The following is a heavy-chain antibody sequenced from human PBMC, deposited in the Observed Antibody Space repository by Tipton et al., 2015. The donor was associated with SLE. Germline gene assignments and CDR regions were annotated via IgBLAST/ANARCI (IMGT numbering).Heavy chain of an antibody. D-gene: IGHD7-27*01. CDR1: GYTFSSYD. V-gene: IGHV1-8*01. J-gene: IGHJ6*02. CDR2: MNPNSGNT. CDR3: AGRSPSSNCGPTGGMDV. Sequence: QVQLVQSGAEVKKPGASVKVSCKASGYTFSSYDINWVRRATGQGLEWMGWMNPNSGNTGYAQKFQGRVTMTRNTSISTAYMERSSLRSGDTAVYYCAGRSPSSNCGPTGGMDVWGQGTTVTVSS.